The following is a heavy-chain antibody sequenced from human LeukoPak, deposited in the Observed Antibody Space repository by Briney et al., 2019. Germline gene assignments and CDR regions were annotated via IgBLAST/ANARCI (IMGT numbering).Heavy chain of an antibody. CDR3: AREEVGAISGMDV. D-gene: IGHD1-26*01. CDR2: INPNSGFT. Sequence: ASVKVSFKASAYTFTGYYIHWVRQAPGQGLEWMGWINPNSGFTIYAQNFQGRLTMTRDTSISTAYMELSSLRSDDTAVYYCAREEVGAISGMDVWGQGTTVTVSS. J-gene: IGHJ6*02. CDR1: AYTFTGYY. V-gene: IGHV1-2*02.